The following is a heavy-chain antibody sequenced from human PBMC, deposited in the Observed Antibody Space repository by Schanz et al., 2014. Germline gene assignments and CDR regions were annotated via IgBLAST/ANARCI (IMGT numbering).Heavy chain of an antibody. D-gene: IGHD6-6*01. Sequence: QVQLVQSGAEVKKPGSSMKVSCKASGGTFSSYTISWVRQAPGQGLEWMGWINGYNGHTLYAQKVQGRVTMTTDTSTGTAYMELRSLRSDDTAVYYCARDQSPYTNSSDVRYFDYWGQGSLVTVSS. V-gene: IGHV1-18*01. CDR2: INGYNGHT. J-gene: IGHJ4*02. CDR3: ARDQSPYTNSSDVRYFDY. CDR1: GGTFSSYT.